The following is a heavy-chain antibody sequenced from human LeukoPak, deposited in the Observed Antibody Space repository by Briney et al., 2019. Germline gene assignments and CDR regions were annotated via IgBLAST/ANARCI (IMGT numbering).Heavy chain of an antibody. CDR2: ISSTSRYI. V-gene: IGHV3-21*01. CDR3: ATEQVAAAGTVLDY. J-gene: IGHJ4*02. Sequence: GGSLRLSCAASGFTFSSYAMSWVRQAPGKGLEWVSSISSTSRYIYCADSLKGRFTISRDNAKNSLYLQMNSLRAEDTAVYYCATEQVAAAGTVLDYWGQGTLVTVSS. D-gene: IGHD6-13*01. CDR1: GFTFSSYA.